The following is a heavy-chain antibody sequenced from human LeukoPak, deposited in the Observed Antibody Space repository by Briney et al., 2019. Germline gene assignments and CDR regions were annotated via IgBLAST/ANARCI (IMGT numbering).Heavy chain of an antibody. CDR3: ARGTRCSGGSCYVGVGENWFDP. CDR1: GGTFSSYA. Sequence: LVKVSCKASGGTFSSYAISWVRQAPGQGLEWMGRIIPIFGTANYAQKFQGRVTITTDESTSTAYMELSSLRSEDTAVYYCARGTRCSGGSCYVGVGENWFDPWGQGTLVTVSS. J-gene: IGHJ5*02. D-gene: IGHD2-15*01. CDR2: IIPIFGTA. V-gene: IGHV1-69*05.